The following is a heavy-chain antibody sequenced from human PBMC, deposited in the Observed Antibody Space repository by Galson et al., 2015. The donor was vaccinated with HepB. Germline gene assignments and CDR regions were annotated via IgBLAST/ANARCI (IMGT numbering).Heavy chain of an antibody. CDR3: ATLDSSGYWNIDY. D-gene: IGHD3-22*01. CDR2: FDPEDGET. CDR1: GYTLTELS. Sequence: SVKVSCKVSGYTLTELSMHWVRQAPGKGLEWMGGFDPEDGETIYAQKFQGRVTMTEVTSTDTAYMELSSLRSEDTAVYYCATLDSSGYWNIDYWGQGTLVTVSS. J-gene: IGHJ4*02. V-gene: IGHV1-24*01.